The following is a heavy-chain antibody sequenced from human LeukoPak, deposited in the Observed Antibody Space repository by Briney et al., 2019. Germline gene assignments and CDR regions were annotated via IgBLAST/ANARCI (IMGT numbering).Heavy chain of an antibody. CDR3: AKEFGQWLGE. D-gene: IGHD6-19*01. CDR1: GFTFSSYG. CDR2: ISYDGSNK. V-gene: IGHV3-30*18. J-gene: IGHJ4*02. Sequence: GGSLRLSCAASGFTFSSYGMHWVCQAPGKGLEWVAVISYDGSNKYYADSVKGRFTISRDNSKNTLYLQMNSLRAEDTAVYYCAKEFGQWLGEWGQGTLVTVSS.